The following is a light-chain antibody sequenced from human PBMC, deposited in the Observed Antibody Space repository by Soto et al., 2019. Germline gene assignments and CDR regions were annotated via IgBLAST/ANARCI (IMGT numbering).Light chain of an antibody. Sequence: PITHSPCSLSPSVLPRATTTCRASQGIRNDLGWFQQKPGEAPKLLIYGASSLYRGDPSRFSGSGSGTDFTLTISSLQPEDSATYYCLQDHNFPWTFGQGTKVDIK. CDR3: LQDHNFPWT. CDR2: GAS. CDR1: QGIRND. J-gene: IGKJ1*01. V-gene: IGKV1-6*01.